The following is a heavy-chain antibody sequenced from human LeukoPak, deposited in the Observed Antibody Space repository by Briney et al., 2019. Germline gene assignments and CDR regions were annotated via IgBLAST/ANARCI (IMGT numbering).Heavy chain of an antibody. V-gene: IGHV3-48*01. CDR2: ISSSSSTI. Sequence: SGGFLRLSCAASGFTFSSYSMNWVRQAPGKGLEWVSYISSSSSTIYYADSVKGRFTISRDNAKNSLYLQMNSLRAEDTAVYYCARAEWELQLDYWGQGTLVTVSS. CDR1: GFTFSSYS. CDR3: ARAEWELQLDY. D-gene: IGHD1-26*01. J-gene: IGHJ4*02.